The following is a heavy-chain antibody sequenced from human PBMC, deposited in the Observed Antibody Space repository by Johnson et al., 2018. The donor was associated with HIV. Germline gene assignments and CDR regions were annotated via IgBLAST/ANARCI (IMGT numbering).Heavy chain of an antibody. CDR3: ATLNGHAFDI. V-gene: IGHV3-74*02. CDR2: INSDGSST. Sequence: VQLVESGGGVVRPGRSLSLSCTASGFTFSSYWMHWVRQAPGKGLVWVSRINSDGSSTNYEDSVKGRFTITRDNAKNSLYLQMNSLRAEDTAVYYCATLNGHAFDIWGQGTMVTVSS. CDR1: GFTFSSYW. J-gene: IGHJ3*02.